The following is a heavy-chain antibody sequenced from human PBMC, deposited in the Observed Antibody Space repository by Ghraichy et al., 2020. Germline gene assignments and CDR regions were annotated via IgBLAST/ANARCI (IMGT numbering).Heavy chain of an antibody. V-gene: IGHV3-20*04. Sequence: GGSLRLSCAASGFTFDDYGMIWVRQAPGKGLEWVSGIKWNAGSAGYADSVKGGFTISRDNAKNSLYLQMNSLRAEDTGLYYCTRGQGVCSGGSCYSDYWGQGTLVTVSS. J-gene: IGHJ4*02. CDR2: IKWNAGSA. CDR1: GFTFDDYG. CDR3: TRGQGVCSGGSCYSDY. D-gene: IGHD2-15*01.